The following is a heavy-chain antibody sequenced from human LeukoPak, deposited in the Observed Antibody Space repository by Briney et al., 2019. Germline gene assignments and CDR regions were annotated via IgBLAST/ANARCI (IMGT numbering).Heavy chain of an antibody. CDR3: ARSDHDYSKDH. J-gene: IGHJ4*02. V-gene: IGHV1-46*01. D-gene: IGHD4-11*01. CDR1: GGTFSTYA. CDR2: INPSGGST. Sequence: ASVKVSCKASGGTFSTYAISWVRQAPGQGLEWMGIINPSGGSTSYAQKFQGRVTMTRDTSTSTVYMELSSLRSEDTAVYYCARSDHDYSKDHWGQGTLVTVSS.